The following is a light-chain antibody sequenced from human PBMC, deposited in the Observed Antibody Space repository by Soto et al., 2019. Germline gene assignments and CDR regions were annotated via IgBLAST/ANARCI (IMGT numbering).Light chain of an antibody. CDR2: KAS. CDR3: QHYNSYSEA. J-gene: IGKJ1*01. Sequence: IQITQSPSTLSGSVGDRVTITCRARPTISSWLAWYQQKPGKAPKLLIYKASTLKSGVPSRFSGSGSGTEFTLTISSLQPDDFATYYCQHYNSYSEAFGQGTKVELK. V-gene: IGKV1-5*03. CDR1: PTISSW.